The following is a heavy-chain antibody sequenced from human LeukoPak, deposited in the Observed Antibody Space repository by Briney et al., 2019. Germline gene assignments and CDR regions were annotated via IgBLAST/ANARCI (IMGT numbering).Heavy chain of an antibody. Sequence: SVKVSCKASGGTFSTYAISWVRQAPGQGPEWMGGTIPIFGSGNHAQKFQGRVTITADKSTSTAYMELSSLTSDDTAVYYCGRDPKLGIRGYTYGYIDFWGQGTLVTVAS. CDR1: GGTFSTYA. V-gene: IGHV1-69*06. D-gene: IGHD5-18*01. CDR3: GRDPKLGIRGYTYGYIDF. J-gene: IGHJ4*02. CDR2: TIPIFGSG.